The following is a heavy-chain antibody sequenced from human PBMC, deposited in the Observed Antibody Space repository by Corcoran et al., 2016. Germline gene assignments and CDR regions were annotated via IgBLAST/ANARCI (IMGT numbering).Heavy chain of an antibody. CDR1: GDSVTSNSAA. CDR2: TYYRSKWYK. Sequence: QVQLQQSGPGLVKPSQTLSLTCAISGDSVTSNSAAWNWIRQSPSRGLEWLGRTYYRSKWYKSYAPSVKGRITINPDTSKNQFSLQLNSLTPEDTTVYYCARTSGDLDYWGQGTLVTVSS. D-gene: IGHD7-27*01. CDR3: ARTSGDLDY. V-gene: IGHV6-1*01. J-gene: IGHJ4*02.